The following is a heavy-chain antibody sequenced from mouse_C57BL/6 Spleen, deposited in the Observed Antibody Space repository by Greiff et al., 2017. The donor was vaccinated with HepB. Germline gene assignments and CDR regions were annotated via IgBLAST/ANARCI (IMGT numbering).Heavy chain of an antibody. D-gene: IGHD2-5*01. V-gene: IGHV1-55*01. CDR3: ARSRAFSNYDAMDY. J-gene: IGHJ4*01. CDR1: GYTFTSYW. Sequence: QVQLQQPGAELVKPGASVKMSCKASGYTFTSYWITWVKQRPGQGLEWIGDIYPGSGSTNYNEKFKSKATLTVDTSSSTAYMQLSSLTSEDSAVYYCARSRAFSNYDAMDYWGQGTSVTVSS. CDR2: IYPGSGST.